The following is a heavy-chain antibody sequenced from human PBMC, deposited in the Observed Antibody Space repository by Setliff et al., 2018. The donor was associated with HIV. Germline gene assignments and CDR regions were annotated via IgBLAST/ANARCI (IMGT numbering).Heavy chain of an antibody. D-gene: IGHD2-8*01. CDR1: GGSLTNYY. CDR3: ARGRSCESDWCWLYYNYYYGMDV. CDR2: ITDDGTA. V-gene: IGHV4-34*01. Sequence: SETLSLTCTVYGGSLTNYYWSWIRQSPGKGLEWIGEITDDGTATYTSSLKSRVTISLDTSKKQLSLKVTSVTAADTAIYYCARGRSCESDWCWLYYNYYYGMDVWAQGTAVTVSS. J-gene: IGHJ6*02.